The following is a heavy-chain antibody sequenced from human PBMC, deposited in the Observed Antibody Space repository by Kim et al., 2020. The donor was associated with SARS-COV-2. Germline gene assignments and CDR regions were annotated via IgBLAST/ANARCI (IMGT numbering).Heavy chain of an antibody. CDR3: ARVRRYSGYDIDY. Sequence: YNPSLKSRVTISVDTSKNQFSLKLSSVTAADTAVYYCARVRRYSGYDIDYWGQGTLVTVSS. D-gene: IGHD5-12*01. V-gene: IGHV4-31*02. J-gene: IGHJ4*02.